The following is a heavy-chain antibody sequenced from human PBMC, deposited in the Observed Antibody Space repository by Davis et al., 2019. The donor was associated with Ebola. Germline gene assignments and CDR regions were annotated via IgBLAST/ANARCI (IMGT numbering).Heavy chain of an antibody. J-gene: IGHJ6*02. CDR2: ISAYNGNT. V-gene: IGHV1-18*01. Sequence: ASVKVSCKASGYTFTSYGISWVRQAPGQGLEWMGWISAYNGNTNYAQKLQGRVTMTTDTSTSTAYMELRSLRSDDTAVYYCARDPTSTLLYYYYYGMDVWGQGTTVTVSS. CDR3: ARDPTSTLLYYYYYGMDV. CDR1: GYTFTSYG.